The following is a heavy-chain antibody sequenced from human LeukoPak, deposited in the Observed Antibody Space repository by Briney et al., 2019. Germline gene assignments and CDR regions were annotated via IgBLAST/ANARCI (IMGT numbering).Heavy chain of an antibody. D-gene: IGHD2-8*01. CDR3: ARGYTNGVNQEVWLDP. CDR1: GGSISSRSSY. Sequence: PSETLSLTCTVSGGSISSRSSYWGWIRQPPGKGLGWIGNIYNSGDTYYNLSLKRRVTMSVDTSKNQLSLKLISVTAADTAMYYCARGYTNGVNQEVWLDPWGQGTLVTVSS. V-gene: IGHV4-39*07. CDR2: IYNSGDT. J-gene: IGHJ5*02.